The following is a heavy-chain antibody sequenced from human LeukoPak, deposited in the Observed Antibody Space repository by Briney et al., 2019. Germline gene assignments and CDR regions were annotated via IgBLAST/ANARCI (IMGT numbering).Heavy chain of an antibody. D-gene: IGHD1-26*01. CDR1: GYTFTSYY. Sequence: GASVKVSCKASGYTFTSYYMHWVRQAPGQGLEWMGIINPSGGSTTYAQKFQGRVTMTRDKSTSTVYLELSSLRSEDTAVYYCAKDSGSYYFDYWGQGTLVTVSS. V-gene: IGHV1-46*01. CDR2: INPSGGST. J-gene: IGHJ4*02. CDR3: AKDSGSYYFDY.